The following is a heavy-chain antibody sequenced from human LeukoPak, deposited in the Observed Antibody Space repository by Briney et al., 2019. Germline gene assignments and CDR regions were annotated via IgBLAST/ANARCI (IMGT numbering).Heavy chain of an antibody. V-gene: IGHV1-69*04. CDR2: IIPILGIA. CDR1: GGTFSSYA. CDR3: ARGSGGWFGELYPIDY. D-gene: IGHD3-10*01. Sequence: ASVKVSCKASGGTFSSYAISWVRQAPGQGLEWMGRIIPILGIANYAQKFQGRVTITADKSTSTAYMELSSLRSEDTAVYYCARGSGGWFGELYPIDYWGQGTLVTVSS. J-gene: IGHJ4*02.